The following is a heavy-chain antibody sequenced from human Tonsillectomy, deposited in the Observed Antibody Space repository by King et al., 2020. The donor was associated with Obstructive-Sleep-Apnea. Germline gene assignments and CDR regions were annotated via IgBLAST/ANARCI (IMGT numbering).Heavy chain of an antibody. D-gene: IGHD2-2*01. CDR1: GFTFSNAW. Sequence: QLVQSGGGLVKPGGSLRLSCAASGFTFSNAWMSWVRQAPGKGLEWVGRIKIKTDGGTTDYAAPVKGRFIILRDDSKNTLYLQMNSLKTEDTAVYYCTTDGCSSTSCYDNWFDPWGQGTLVTVSS. V-gene: IGHV3-15*01. CDR2: IKIKTDGGTT. CDR3: TTDGCSSTSCYDNWFDP. J-gene: IGHJ5*02.